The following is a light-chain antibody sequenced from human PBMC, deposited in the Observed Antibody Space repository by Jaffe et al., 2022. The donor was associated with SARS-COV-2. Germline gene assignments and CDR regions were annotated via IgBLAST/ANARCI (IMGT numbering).Light chain of an antibody. CDR1: QSISTF. J-gene: IGKJ5*01. CDR2: AAS. CDR3: QQSYSIPT. V-gene: IGKV1-39*01. Sequence: DIQMTQSPSSLSASVGDRVTITCRASQSISTFLNWYQQKPGKAPKLLIYAASSLQSGVPSKFSGSGSGTDFTLTIGSLQPEDFATYYCQQSYSIPTFGQGTRLQIK.